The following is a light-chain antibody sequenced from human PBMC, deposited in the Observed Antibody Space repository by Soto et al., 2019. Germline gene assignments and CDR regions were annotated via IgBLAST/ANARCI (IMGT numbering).Light chain of an antibody. CDR2: GNS. CDR3: QSYDSSLSRV. CDR1: SSNIGAGYD. V-gene: IGLV1-40*01. Sequence: QPVLTQPPSVSGAPGQRVTISCTGSSSNIGAGYDVHWYQQLPGTAPKLLIYGNSNRPSGVPDRFSGSKPGTSASLAITGLQAEDEADYYCQSYDSSLSRVFGGGTKLTVL. J-gene: IGLJ2*01.